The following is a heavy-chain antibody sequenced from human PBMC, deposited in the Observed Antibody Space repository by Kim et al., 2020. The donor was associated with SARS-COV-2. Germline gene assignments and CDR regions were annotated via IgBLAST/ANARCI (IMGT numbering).Heavy chain of an antibody. J-gene: IGHJ3*02. D-gene: IGHD2-15*01. CDR2: T. V-gene: IGHV1-2*02. CDR3: ARSAAGHNPDI. Sequence: TNDAQKFQGRVTMTRDTSISTAYMELSRLRSDDTAVYYCARSAAGHNPDIWGQGTMVTVSS.